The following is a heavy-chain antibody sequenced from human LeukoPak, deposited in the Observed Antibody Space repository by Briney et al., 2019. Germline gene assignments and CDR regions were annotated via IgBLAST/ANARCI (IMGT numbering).Heavy chain of an antibody. CDR1: GGSISSSSYY. CDR3: ARPGGGAIRGYLDY. D-gene: IGHD3-10*01. CDR2: IYYSGST. J-gene: IGHJ4*02. Sequence: SETLSLTCTVSGGSISSSSYYWGWIRQPPGKGLEWIGSIYYSGSTYYNPSLKSRVTISVDTSKNQFSLKLSSVTAADTAVYYCARPGGGAIRGYLDYWGQGTLVAVSS. V-gene: IGHV4-39*01.